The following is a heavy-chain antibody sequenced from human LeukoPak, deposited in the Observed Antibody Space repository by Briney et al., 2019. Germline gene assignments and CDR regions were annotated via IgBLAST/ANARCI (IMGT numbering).Heavy chain of an antibody. CDR1: GFTFSSYA. D-gene: IGHD6-13*01. CDR3: AKEDQLTGTADG. J-gene: IGHJ4*02. CDR2: ISGSGDRT. V-gene: IGHV3-23*01. Sequence: PGGSLRLSCVASGFTFSSYAMSWVRQTPEKGLEWVSAISGSGDRTYYADFVKGRFTISRDNSENTMYMQMKGLRAEDTAVYYCAKEDQLTGTADGWGQGTLVTVSS.